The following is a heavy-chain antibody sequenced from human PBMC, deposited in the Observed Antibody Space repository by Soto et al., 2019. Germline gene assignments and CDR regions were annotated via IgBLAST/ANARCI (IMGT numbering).Heavy chain of an antibody. CDR3: ARDNERITMVRGVLYFDY. V-gene: IGHV6-1*01. Sequence: SQTLSLTCAISGDSVSSNSAAWNWIRRSPSRGLEWLGRTYYRSKWYNDYAVSVKSRITINPDTSKNQFSLQLNSVTPEDTAVYYCARDNERITMVRGVLYFDYWGQGTLVTVYS. CDR2: TYYRSKWYN. J-gene: IGHJ4*02. CDR1: GDSVSSNSAA. D-gene: IGHD3-10*01.